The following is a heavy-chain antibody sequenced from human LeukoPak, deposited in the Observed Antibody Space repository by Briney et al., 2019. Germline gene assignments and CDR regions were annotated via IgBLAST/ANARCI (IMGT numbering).Heavy chain of an antibody. CDR2: INPSGGST. Sequence: ASVKVSCKASGYTFTSYYMHWVRQAPEQGLEWIGIINPSGGSTSYAQKFQGRVTMTRDMSTSTVYMELSSLRSEDTAVYYCARTSGYSSSWYIGANFDYWGQGTLVTVSS. CDR1: GYTFTSYY. D-gene: IGHD6-13*01. V-gene: IGHV1-46*01. J-gene: IGHJ4*02. CDR3: ARTSGYSSSWYIGANFDY.